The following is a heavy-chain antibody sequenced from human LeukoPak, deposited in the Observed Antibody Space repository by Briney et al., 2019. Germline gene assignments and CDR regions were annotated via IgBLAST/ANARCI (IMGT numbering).Heavy chain of an antibody. Sequence: PSETLSLTCTVSGGSISSYYWSWIRQPPGKGLEWIGYIYYSGSTNYNPSLKSRVTISVDTSKNQFSLKLSSVTAADTAVYYCARGGDDYVWGSYRYNWFDPWGQGTLVTVSS. CDR3: ARGGDDYVWGSYRYNWFDP. V-gene: IGHV4-59*01. J-gene: IGHJ5*02. CDR1: GGSISSYY. D-gene: IGHD3-16*02. CDR2: IYYSGST.